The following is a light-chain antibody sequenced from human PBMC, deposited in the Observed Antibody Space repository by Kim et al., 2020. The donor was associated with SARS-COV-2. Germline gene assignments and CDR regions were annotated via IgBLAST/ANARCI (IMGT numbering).Light chain of an antibody. Sequence: DIQTTQSPSLVSASVGDTVTITCRASQSISSWLAWYQQKPEKAPKSLIYAASSLQSGVPSRFSGSGSGTHFTLTINSLQPEDFATYYCQQYDHYPRTFGQGTKVDIK. CDR1: QSISSW. CDR3: QQYDHYPRT. V-gene: IGKV1D-16*01. CDR2: AAS. J-gene: IGKJ1*01.